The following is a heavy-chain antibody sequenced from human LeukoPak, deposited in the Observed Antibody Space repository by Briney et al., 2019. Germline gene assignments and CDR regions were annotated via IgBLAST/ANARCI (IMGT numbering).Heavy chain of an antibody. CDR3: AKTMVRGVSYYFDY. Sequence: GRSLRLSCAASGFTFSSYGMHWVRQAPGKGLEWVAVIWYDGSNKYYADSVEGRFTISRDNSKNTLYLQMNSLRAEDTAVYYCAKTMVRGVSYYFDYWGQGTLVTVSS. D-gene: IGHD3-10*01. CDR1: GFTFSSYG. V-gene: IGHV3-33*06. J-gene: IGHJ4*02. CDR2: IWYDGSNK.